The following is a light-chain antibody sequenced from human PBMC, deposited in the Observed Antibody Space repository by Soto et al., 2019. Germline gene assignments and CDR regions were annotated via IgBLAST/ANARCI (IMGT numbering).Light chain of an antibody. CDR3: QKYKSAPYT. Sequence: ETVMTQSPATLPVSPGERATLSCRASQNVRSNLAWYQQKPGQPPRLLIYGASTRATGVPARFSGSGSGTEFTLTINSLQSEDFALYYCQKYKSAPYTFGPGTKVDVK. V-gene: IGKV3-15*01. CDR1: QNVRSN. CDR2: GAS. J-gene: IGKJ3*01.